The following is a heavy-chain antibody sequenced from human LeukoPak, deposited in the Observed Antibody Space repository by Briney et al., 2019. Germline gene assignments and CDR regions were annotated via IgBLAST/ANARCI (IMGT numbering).Heavy chain of an antibody. CDR3: ARDPPCSGGSCYQVDY. Sequence: ASVKVSCKAFGGTFSSYAISWVRQAPGQGLEWMGWINPNSGGTNYAQKFQGRVTMTRDTSISTAYMELSRLRSDDTAVYYCARDPPCSGGSCYQVDYWGQGTLVTVSS. CDR1: GGTFSSYA. CDR2: INPNSGGT. D-gene: IGHD2-15*01. V-gene: IGHV1-2*02. J-gene: IGHJ4*02.